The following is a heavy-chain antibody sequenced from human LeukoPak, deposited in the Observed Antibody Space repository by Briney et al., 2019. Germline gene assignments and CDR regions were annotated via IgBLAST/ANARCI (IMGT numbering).Heavy chain of an antibody. Sequence: SETLSLTCTVSGGSISSYYWSWIRQPPGKGLEWIGYIYYSGSTNYNPPLKSRVTISVDTSKKQLSLKLSSVTAADTAVYYCARSPNIRNWFDPWGQGTLVTVSS. CDR2: IYYSGST. CDR3: ARSPNIRNWFDP. D-gene: IGHD4/OR15-4a*01. V-gene: IGHV4-59*01. J-gene: IGHJ5*02. CDR1: GGSISSYY.